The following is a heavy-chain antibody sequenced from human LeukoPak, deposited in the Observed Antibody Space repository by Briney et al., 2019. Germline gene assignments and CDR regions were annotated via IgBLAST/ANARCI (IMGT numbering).Heavy chain of an antibody. CDR1: GGSFSGYY. Sequence: SETLSLTCAVYGGSFSGYYWSWIRQPPGKGLEWIGEINHSGSTNYNPSLKSRVTISVDTSKNQFSLKLSSVTAADTAVYYCARGGGEFDYWGQGTLITVSS. D-gene: IGHD3-16*01. CDR2: INHSGST. V-gene: IGHV4-34*01. CDR3: ARGGGEFDY. J-gene: IGHJ4*02.